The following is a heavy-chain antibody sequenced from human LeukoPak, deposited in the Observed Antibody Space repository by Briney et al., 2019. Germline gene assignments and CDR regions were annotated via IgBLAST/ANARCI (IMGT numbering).Heavy chain of an antibody. CDR3: ARMDLAVAGVIDY. CDR1: GFTFSSYG. D-gene: IGHD6-19*01. J-gene: IGHJ4*02. Sequence: PGGSLRLSCAASGFTFSSYGMNWVRQAPGKGLEWVSYISSSGSTIYYADSVKGRFTISRDNAKNSLYLQMNSLRAEDTAVYYCARMDLAVAGVIDYWGQGTLVTVSS. V-gene: IGHV3-48*03. CDR2: ISSSGSTI.